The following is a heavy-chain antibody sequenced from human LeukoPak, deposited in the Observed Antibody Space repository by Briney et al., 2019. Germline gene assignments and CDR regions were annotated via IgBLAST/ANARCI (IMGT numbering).Heavy chain of an antibody. CDR2: INPNSCGT. CDR3: ARVLANDGLDI. V-gene: IGHV1-2*02. J-gene: IGHJ3*02. Sequence: GASVKVSCTASGYTFTHYYIHWVRQAPGQGLEWLGWINPNSCGTNTAQNFQGRVTMTRDTSISTAYMELRSLRSDDTAVYYCARVLANDGLDIWGQGTMVTVYS. D-gene: IGHD1-26*01. CDR1: GYTFTHYY.